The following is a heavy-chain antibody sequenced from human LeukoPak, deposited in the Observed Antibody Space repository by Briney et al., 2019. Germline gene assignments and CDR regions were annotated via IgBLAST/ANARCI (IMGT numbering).Heavy chain of an antibody. CDR3: ARAYYYDSSGYYWDY. V-gene: IGHV1-18*01. Sequence: ASAKVSCKASGYTFTSYGISWVRQAPGQGLEWMGWISAYNGNTNYAQKLQGRVTMTTDTSTSTAYMELRSLRSDDTAVYYCARAYYYDSSGYYWDYWGQGTLVTVS. J-gene: IGHJ4*02. CDR2: ISAYNGNT. CDR1: GYTFTSYG. D-gene: IGHD3-22*01.